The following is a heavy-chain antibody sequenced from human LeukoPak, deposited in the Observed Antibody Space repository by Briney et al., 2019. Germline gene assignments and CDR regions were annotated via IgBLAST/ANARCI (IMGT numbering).Heavy chain of an antibody. J-gene: IGHJ4*02. D-gene: IGHD6-6*01. Sequence: ASVKVSCKVSGYTLTELSMHWVRQAPGKGLEWMGGFDPEDGETIYAQKFQGRVTMTEDTSTDTAYMELSSLRSEDTAVYYCATDVSSSVAARNFDYWGQGTLVTVSS. CDR3: ATDVSSSVAARNFDY. V-gene: IGHV1-24*01. CDR2: FDPEDGET. CDR1: GYTLTELS.